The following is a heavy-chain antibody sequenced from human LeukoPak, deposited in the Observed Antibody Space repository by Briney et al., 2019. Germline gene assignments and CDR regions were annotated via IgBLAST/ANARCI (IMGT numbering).Heavy chain of an antibody. CDR3: TRLNAPQPDC. V-gene: IGHV3-73*01. J-gene: IGHJ4*02. Sequence: GGSLRLSCAASGFTFSGSAMHWVRQASGKGLEWVGRIRSKANSYATAYAASVKGRFTISRDDSKNTAYLQMNSLKTEDTAVYYCTRLNAPQPDCWGQGTLVTVSS. CDR1: GFTFSGSA. CDR2: IRSKANSYAT.